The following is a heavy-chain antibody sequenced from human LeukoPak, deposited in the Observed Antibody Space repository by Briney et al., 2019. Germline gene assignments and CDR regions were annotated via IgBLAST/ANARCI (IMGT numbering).Heavy chain of an antibody. CDR3: ARSARDSSGYYYFDY. CDR1: GGSISSYY. D-gene: IGHD3-22*01. Sequence: SETLSLTCTVSGGSISSYYWSWIRQPAGKGLEWIGRIYTSGSTNYNPSLKSRVTMSVDTSKNQFSLKLSSVTAADTAVYYCARSARDSSGYYYFDYWGQGTLVAVSS. CDR2: IYTSGST. J-gene: IGHJ4*02. V-gene: IGHV4-4*07.